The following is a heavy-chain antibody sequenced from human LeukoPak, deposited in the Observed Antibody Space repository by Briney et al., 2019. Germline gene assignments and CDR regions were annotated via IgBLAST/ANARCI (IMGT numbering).Heavy chain of an antibody. Sequence: SGTLSLTCTVSSDSIFTSNWWSWVRQPPGKGLEWIGQIFHIGSTSYSPSLKSRVTISMDKSKNQISLRLTPVTAADTAVYYCARSPTKRVPEDYWGQGTLVTVSS. CDR2: IFHIGST. J-gene: IGHJ4*02. V-gene: IGHV4-4*02. CDR1: SDSIFTSNW. CDR3: ARSPTKRVPEDY. D-gene: IGHD2-2*01.